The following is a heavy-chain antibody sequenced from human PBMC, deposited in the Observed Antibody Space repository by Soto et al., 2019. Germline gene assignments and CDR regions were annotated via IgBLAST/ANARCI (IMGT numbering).Heavy chain of an antibody. Sequence: GGSLRLSCAASGFTFSSYAMSWVRQAPGKGLEWVSAISGSGGSTYYADSVKGRFTISRDNSKNTLYLQMNSLRAEGTAVYYCAKSAQVWFGELLTGPNWFDPWGQGTLVTVSS. CDR1: GFTFSSYA. V-gene: IGHV3-23*01. CDR2: ISGSGGST. CDR3: AKSAQVWFGELLTGPNWFDP. D-gene: IGHD3-10*01. J-gene: IGHJ5*02.